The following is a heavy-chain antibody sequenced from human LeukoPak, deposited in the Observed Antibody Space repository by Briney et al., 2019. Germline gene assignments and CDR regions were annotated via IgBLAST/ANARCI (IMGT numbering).Heavy chain of an antibody. D-gene: IGHD6-13*01. Sequence: GRSLRLSRAASGFTFSSYGMHWVRQAPGKGLEWVAVIWYDGSNKYYADSVKGRFTISRDNSKNTLYLQMNSLRAEDTAVYYCAREDHAYSSSWYLHYWGQGTLVTVSS. CDR2: IWYDGSNK. J-gene: IGHJ4*02. CDR3: AREDHAYSSSWYLHY. CDR1: GFTFSSYG. V-gene: IGHV3-33*01.